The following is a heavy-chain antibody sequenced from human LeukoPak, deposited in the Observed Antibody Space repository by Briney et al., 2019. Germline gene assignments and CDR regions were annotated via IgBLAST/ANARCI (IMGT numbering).Heavy chain of an antibody. D-gene: IGHD3-22*01. CDR3: AKDREPYLDSIIYPLFFDY. Sequence: GGSLRLSCAASRFTFSSYWMHWVRQAPGKGLVWVSRINSDGSSTRYADSVKGRFTISRDNSRDTLSLQLNNLRVEDTAVYYCAKDREPYLDSIIYPLFFDYWGQGALVTLSS. J-gene: IGHJ4*02. V-gene: IGHV3-74*01. CDR1: RFTFSSYW. CDR2: INSDGSST.